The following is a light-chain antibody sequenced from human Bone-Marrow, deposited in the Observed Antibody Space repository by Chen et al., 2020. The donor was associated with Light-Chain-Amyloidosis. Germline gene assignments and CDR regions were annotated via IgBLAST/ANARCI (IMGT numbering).Light chain of an antibody. CDR3: QQYGTSPLT. CDR1: QTISSNY. Sequence: QTISSNYLTWYQQKFGQAPRLLIYGSSSRATGIPDRFTGSGSGTDFTLTINRLEPEDFARYYCQQYGTSPLTFGGGTKVEIK. CDR2: GSS. J-gene: IGKJ4*01. V-gene: IGKV3-20*01.